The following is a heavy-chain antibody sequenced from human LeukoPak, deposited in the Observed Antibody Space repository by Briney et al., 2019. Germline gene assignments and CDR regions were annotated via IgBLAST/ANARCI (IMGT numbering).Heavy chain of an antibody. D-gene: IGHD3-3*01. J-gene: IGHJ6*02. CDR3: ASLLRFLEWLSKDYGMDV. Sequence: GGSLSLSCAVAGFTFTSYAMHWVRQAAGKWLGWVAVISYDGSNKYYADSVNGRFTISRDNYKNTLYLQMNSLRAEDTAVYYCASLLRFLEWLSKDYGMDVWGQGTTVTVSS. CDR1: GFTFTSYA. V-gene: IGHV3-30-3*02. CDR2: ISYDGSNK.